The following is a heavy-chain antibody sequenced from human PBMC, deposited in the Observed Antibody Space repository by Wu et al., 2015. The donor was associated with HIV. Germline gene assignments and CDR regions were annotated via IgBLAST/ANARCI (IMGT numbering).Heavy chain of an antibody. V-gene: IGHV1-24*01. Sequence: QVQLVQSGAEVKKPGASVKVSCKVSGYTLTELSMHWVRQAPGKGLEWMGGFDPEDGETIYAQKFQGRVTMTEDTSTDTAYMELSSLRSEDTAVYYCATRAVAVAGTLRGTTYYYYMDVWGKGTTVTVS. CDR2: FDPEDGET. D-gene: IGHD6-19*01. J-gene: IGHJ6*03. CDR3: ATRAVAVAGTLRGTTYYYYMDV. CDR1: GYTLTELS.